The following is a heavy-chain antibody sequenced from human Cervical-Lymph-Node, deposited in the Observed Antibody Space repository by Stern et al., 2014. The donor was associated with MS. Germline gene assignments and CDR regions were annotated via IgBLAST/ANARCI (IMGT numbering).Heavy chain of an antibody. CDR1: GYTFSSYN. J-gene: IGHJ4*02. Sequence: QVQLVQSGAEVKKPGASVKVSCKSSGYTFSSYNINWVRQAPGQGLEWLGWNSPYNGDAQYAQKFQGRVTVTTDTSTTTTYMELGSLTSDDTAVYYCAREREWAHFFDYWGQGTLVTVSS. CDR3: AREREWAHFFDY. CDR2: NSPYNGDA. V-gene: IGHV1-18*04. D-gene: IGHD2-8*01.